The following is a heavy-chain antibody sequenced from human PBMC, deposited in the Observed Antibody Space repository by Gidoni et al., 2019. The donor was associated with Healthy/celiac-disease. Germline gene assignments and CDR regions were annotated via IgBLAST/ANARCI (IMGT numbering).Heavy chain of an antibody. CDR2: IKSKSDGGTT. CDR1: GFSFNNAW. Sequence: EVQLVESGGGLVKPGGSLRLSCEASGFSFNNAWMNWVRQAPGKGLEWVGRIKSKSDGGTTDYAAPVNGRFTISRDDSKNTLYLQFNSLKIEDTAVYYCTTGGGKGYWGQGTLVTVSS. J-gene: IGHJ1*01. D-gene: IGHD3-16*01. CDR3: TTGGGKGY. V-gene: IGHV3-15*01.